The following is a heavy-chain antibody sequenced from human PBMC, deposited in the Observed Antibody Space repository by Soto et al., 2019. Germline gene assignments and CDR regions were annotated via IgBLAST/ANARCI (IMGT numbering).Heavy chain of an antibody. J-gene: IGHJ4*02. D-gene: IGHD3-22*01. CDR1: GYGFRGQG. CDR2: ISGYNGNT. CDR3: TRDRWGFAHANSGYYPYYFDY. Sequence: QVHLVQSGPEVKKPGASVKVSCEVSGYGFRGQGVSWVRQAPGQRVEWMGWISGYNGNTDYAPKFQGRLSLTTDTSTSTAYMELRGLRFDDTAVYFCTRDRWGFAHANSGYYPYYFDYWGQGALVTVSS. V-gene: IGHV1-18*01.